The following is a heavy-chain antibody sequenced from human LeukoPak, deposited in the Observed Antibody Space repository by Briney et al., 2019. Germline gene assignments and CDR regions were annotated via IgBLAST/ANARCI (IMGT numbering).Heavy chain of an antibody. CDR1: GXSFSNHY. CDR2: INEDGSNK. Sequence: GGSXRLSCXXSGXSFSNHYMXWIRQAPGKGLEWVANINEDGSNKWHLGSVKGRFTVSRDNARNSLYLQMNSLRVEDTAVYYCTRVIVAVPGYFDYFDFWGQGVLVTVSS. J-gene: IGHJ4*02. D-gene: IGHD6-19*01. CDR3: TRVIVAVPGYFDYFDF. V-gene: IGHV3-7*01.